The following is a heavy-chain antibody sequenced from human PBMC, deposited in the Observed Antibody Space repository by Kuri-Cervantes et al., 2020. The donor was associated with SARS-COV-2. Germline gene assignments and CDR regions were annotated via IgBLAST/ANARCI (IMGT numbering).Heavy chain of an antibody. CDR2: ISGSGDDT. CDR3: AKGGSILATINRWASS. J-gene: IGHJ5*02. Sequence: GESLKISCAASGLSFSNYAMSWVRQAPGKGLEWVSSISGSGDDTHYADSVKGRFTISRDNSKNTLYLQMNSLRAEDTAVYYCAKGGSILATINRWASSWAQGTLVTDSS. CDR1: GLSFSNYA. V-gene: IGHV3-23*01. D-gene: IGHD5-12*01.